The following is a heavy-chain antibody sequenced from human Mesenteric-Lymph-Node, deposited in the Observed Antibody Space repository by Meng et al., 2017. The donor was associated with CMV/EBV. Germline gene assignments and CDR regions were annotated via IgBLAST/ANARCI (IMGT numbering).Heavy chain of an antibody. CDR1: GGSFSGYY. J-gene: IGHJ4*02. D-gene: IGHD2-15*01. CDR2: INHSGVP. Sequence: QVQLQQWGAGLLKPSETLSLTCAVYGGSFSGYYWSWIRQPPGKGLEWIVEINHSGVPNYNPSLKSRVTISLDRSKNQFSLKLSSVTAEDTAVYYCARGSDIPVNNYWGQGTLVTVSS. V-gene: IGHV4-34*01. CDR3: ARGSDIPVNNY.